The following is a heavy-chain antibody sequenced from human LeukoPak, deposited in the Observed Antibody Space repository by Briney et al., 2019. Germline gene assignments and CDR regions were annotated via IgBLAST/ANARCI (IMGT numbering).Heavy chain of an antibody. D-gene: IGHD2-2*02. CDR2: IIPIFGTA. V-gene: IGHV1-69*13. J-gene: IGHJ4*02. CDR1: SGTFSSYA. CDR3: ARGLCQSSTSCYIISFDY. Sequence: ASVKVSYKASSGTFSSYAISWVRQAPGQGLEWMAGIIPIFGTANYAQKFQGRVTLTADESTSTAYMELSSLRSEDTAVYYCARGLCQSSTSCYIISFDYWGQGTLVTVSS.